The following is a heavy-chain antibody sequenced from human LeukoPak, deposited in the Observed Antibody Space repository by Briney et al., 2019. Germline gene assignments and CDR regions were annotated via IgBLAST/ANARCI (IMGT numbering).Heavy chain of an antibody. CDR3: ARDRYVARYFDY. CDR1: GYTFTGYY. J-gene: IGHJ4*02. D-gene: IGHD3-16*01. Sequence: ASVKVSCKASGYTFTGYYIHWVRQAPGQALEWMGWINPNSGGTNYAQKFQGRVTMTRDTSITTAYMELSRLRSDDTAVYFCARDRYVARYFDYRGQGTLVTVSS. V-gene: IGHV1-2*02. CDR2: INPNSGGT.